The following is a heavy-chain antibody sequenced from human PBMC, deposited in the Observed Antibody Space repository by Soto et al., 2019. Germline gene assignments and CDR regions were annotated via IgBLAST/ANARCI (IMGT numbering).Heavy chain of an antibody. V-gene: IGHV4-59*11. J-gene: IGHJ4*02. CDR1: GASISNHY. Sequence: QVQLQESGPPLVKPSETLSLTCTISGASISNHYCQWFRQPPGKGLEWIGYSHHTGGSIYNPSLKSPATVSLDTSKNQFFLKLTSVTVADTAVYYCATGGGWLTDYWGQGTLVTVSS. CDR3: ATGGGWLTDY. CDR2: SHHTGGS. D-gene: IGHD6-19*01.